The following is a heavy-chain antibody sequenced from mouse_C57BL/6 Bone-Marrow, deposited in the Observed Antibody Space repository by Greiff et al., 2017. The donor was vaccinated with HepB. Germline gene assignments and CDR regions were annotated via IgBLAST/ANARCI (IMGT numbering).Heavy chain of an antibody. CDR3: ARRSSGQRAWFAY. CDR2: INPNYGTT. D-gene: IGHD3-2*02. Sequence: EVKLVESGPELVKPVASVKISCKASGYSFTDYNMNWVKQSNGKSLEWIGVINPNYGTTSYNQKFKGKATLTVDQSSSTAYMQLNSLTSEDSAVYYCARRSSGQRAWFAYWGQGTLVTVSA. V-gene: IGHV1-39*01. CDR1: GYSFTDYN. J-gene: IGHJ3*01.